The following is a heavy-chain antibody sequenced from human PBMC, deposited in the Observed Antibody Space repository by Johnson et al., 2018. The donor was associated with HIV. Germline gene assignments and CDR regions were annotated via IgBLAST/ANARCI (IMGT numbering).Heavy chain of an antibody. CDR2: IYSGGST. J-gene: IGHJ3*02. CDR3: ARERGYYGNPACDI. CDR1: GLKFYNAW. Sequence: EVQLVESGGGLVTPGGSLRISCSASGLKFYNAWMTWVRQAPGKGLEWVSVIYSGGSTYYTDSVKGRFSISRDNSKNTLYLQMNSLRTEDTAVYYCARERGYYGNPACDIWGQGTMVTVSS. V-gene: IGHV3-66*02. D-gene: IGHD4-11*01.